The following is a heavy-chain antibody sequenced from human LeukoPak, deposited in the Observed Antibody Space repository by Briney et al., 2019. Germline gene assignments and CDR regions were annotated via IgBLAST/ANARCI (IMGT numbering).Heavy chain of an antibody. V-gene: IGHV4-4*07. CDR3: ARVVAVAAPIDY. CDR1: GGSLSSYY. Sequence: SETLSLTCTVSGGSLSSYYWSWIRQPAGKGLEWIGRIYTSGSTNYNPSLKSRVTISVDKSKNQFSLKLSSVTAADTAVYYCARVVAVAAPIDYWGQGTLVTVSS. J-gene: IGHJ4*02. CDR2: IYTSGST. D-gene: IGHD6-19*01.